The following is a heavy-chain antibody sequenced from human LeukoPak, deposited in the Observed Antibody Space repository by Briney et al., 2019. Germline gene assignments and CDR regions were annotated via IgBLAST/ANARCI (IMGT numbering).Heavy chain of an antibody. CDR2: ISSNGGST. CDR1: GFTFSSYA. J-gene: IGHJ3*02. Sequence: GGSLRLSCSASGFTFSSYAMHWVRQAPGKGLEYVSAISSNGGSTYYADSMKGRFTISRDNAKTSLYLQMNSLRAEDTAVYYCARSEVGSPFDIWGQGTMVTVSS. D-gene: IGHD3-10*01. CDR3: ARSEVGSPFDI. V-gene: IGHV3-64*04.